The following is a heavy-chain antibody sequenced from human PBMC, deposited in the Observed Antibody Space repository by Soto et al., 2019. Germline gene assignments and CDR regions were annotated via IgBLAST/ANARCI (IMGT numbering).Heavy chain of an antibody. CDR3: ARKDSSGYSNWFDP. CDR1: GYPFSRYW. D-gene: IGHD3-22*01. Sequence: GESLKIPCKTSGYPFSRYWIAWVRQTPGRGLEWMGIIYPADSDTRYSPSFQGQVTISADKSTSTAYLHWNSLKASDSATYYCARKDSSGYSNWFDPWGQGTLVTVSS. J-gene: IGHJ5*02. V-gene: IGHV5-51*01. CDR2: IYPADSDT.